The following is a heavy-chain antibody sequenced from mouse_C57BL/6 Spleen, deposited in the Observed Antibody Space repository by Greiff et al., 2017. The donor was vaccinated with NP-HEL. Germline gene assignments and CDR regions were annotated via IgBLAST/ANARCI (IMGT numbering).Heavy chain of an antibody. CDR1: GYTFTSYW. Sequence: VQLQQSGAELAKPGASVKLSCKASGYTFTSYWMHWVKQRPGQGLEWIGYINPSSGYTKYNQKFKDKATLTADKSSSTAYMQLGSLTYEYSAVYYCAIDSSGSRCDYWGQGTTLTVSS. V-gene: IGHV1-7*01. D-gene: IGHD3-2*02. CDR3: AIDSSGSRCDY. J-gene: IGHJ2*01. CDR2: INPSSGYT.